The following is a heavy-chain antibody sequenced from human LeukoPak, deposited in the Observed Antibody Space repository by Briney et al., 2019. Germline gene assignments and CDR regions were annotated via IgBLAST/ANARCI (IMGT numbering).Heavy chain of an antibody. Sequence: GASVKVSCKASGYTFTSYYMYWVRQVPGQGLERMLLINPSGGSTSYAQKFQGRVTMTRDMSTSTVYMELSSLRSEDTAVYYCARDASRVRVVYFDYWAQGTLVTVS. J-gene: IGHJ4*02. CDR3: ARDASRVRVVYFDY. D-gene: IGHD3-10*01. CDR1: GYTFTSYY. V-gene: IGHV1-46*01. CDR2: INPSGGST.